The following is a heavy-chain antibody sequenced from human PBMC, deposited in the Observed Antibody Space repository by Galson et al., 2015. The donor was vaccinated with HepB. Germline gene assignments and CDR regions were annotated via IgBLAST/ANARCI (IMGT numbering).Heavy chain of an antibody. Sequence: SLRLSCAASGFTFSGSAMHWVRQASGKGLEWVGRIRSKANSYATAYAASVKGRFTISRDDSKNTAYLQMNSLKTEDTAVYYCTRGSGSYSGYYYYGMDVWGQGTTVTVSS. CDR3: TRGSGSYSGYYYYGMDV. CDR1: GFTFSGSA. D-gene: IGHD1-26*01. J-gene: IGHJ6*02. CDR2: IRSKANSYAT. V-gene: IGHV3-73*01.